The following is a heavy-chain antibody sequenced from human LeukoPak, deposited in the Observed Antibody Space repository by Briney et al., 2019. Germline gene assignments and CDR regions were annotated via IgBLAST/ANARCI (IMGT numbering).Heavy chain of an antibody. CDR1: GFTFSSYW. Sequence: GGSLRLSCAASGFTFSSYWMSWVRQAPGKGLEWVANIKQDGSEKYYVDSVKGRFTISRDNAKNSLYLQMNSLRAEDTAVYYCARITTYDILTGYYKNWFDPWGQGTLVTVSS. V-gene: IGHV3-7*01. CDR3: ARITTYDILTGYYKNWFDP. CDR2: IKQDGSEK. D-gene: IGHD3-9*01. J-gene: IGHJ5*02.